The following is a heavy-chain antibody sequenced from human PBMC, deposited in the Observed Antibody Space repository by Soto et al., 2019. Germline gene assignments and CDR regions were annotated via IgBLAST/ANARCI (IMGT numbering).Heavy chain of an antibody. CDR3: ARDGDSYSARFFEY. D-gene: IGHD1-26*01. Sequence: ESLTLNCAVSGHSVSSGFYYWGWLLQPPGKGLEWIGSIYHTESTYYNPSLKSRVTMSVDTSKNQLSLKLSSMTAADTAVYFFARDGDSYSARFFEYRGQGTRVTGPS. CDR2: IYHTEST. V-gene: IGHV4-38-2*02. CDR1: GHSVSSGFYY. J-gene: IGHJ4*02.